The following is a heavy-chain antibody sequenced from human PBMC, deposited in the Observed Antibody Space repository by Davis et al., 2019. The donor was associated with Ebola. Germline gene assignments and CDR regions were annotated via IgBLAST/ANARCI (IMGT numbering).Heavy chain of an antibody. Sequence: SETLSLTCAVSGDSISSSNWWRWVRQPPGKGLEWIGEIYHSGSTNYDPSLKSRVTISVDKSTNQFSLELTSVTAADTAVYYCARGPLGFRSLEWFYDGMDVWGQGRTVTVSS. CDR2: IYHSGST. CDR1: GDSISSSNW. CDR3: ARGPLGFRSLEWFYDGMDV. V-gene: IGHV4-4*02. D-gene: IGHD3-3*01. J-gene: IGHJ6*02.